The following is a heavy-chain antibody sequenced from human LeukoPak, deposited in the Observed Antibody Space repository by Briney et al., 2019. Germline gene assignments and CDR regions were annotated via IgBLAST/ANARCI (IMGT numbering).Heavy chain of an antibody. J-gene: IGHJ4*02. CDR3: AKSSGSGFDH. CDR1: GFTFSAHD. Sequence: GGSLRLSCGASGFTFSAHDMHWVRQAPGKGLEWVTFIRYDGSHKYYVGSVRGRFSISRDNSKNTVSLQMNSLRVEDTAVYYCAKSSGSGFDHWGQGTLVTVSS. D-gene: IGHD1-26*01. V-gene: IGHV3-30*02. CDR2: IRYDGSHK.